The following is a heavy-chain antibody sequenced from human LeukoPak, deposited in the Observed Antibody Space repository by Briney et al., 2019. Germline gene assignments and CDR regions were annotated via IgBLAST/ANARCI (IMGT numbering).Heavy chain of an antibody. D-gene: IGHD4-17*01. J-gene: IGHJ4*02. V-gene: IGHV3-20*04. CDR1: GFTFDDYG. Sequence: GGSLRLSCAASGFTFDDYGMSWVCQAPGKGLEWVSGINWNGGSTGYADSVKGRFTVSRDNAKNSLYLQMNSLRAEDTALYYCARAYGDYLYFDYWGQGTLVTVSS. CDR3: ARAYGDYLYFDY. CDR2: INWNGGST.